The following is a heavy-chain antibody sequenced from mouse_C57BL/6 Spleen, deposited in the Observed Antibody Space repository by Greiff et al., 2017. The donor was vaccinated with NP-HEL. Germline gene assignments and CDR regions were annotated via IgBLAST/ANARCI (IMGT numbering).Heavy chain of an antibody. V-gene: IGHV1-53*01. CDR2: INPGNGGT. D-gene: IGHD2-2*01. CDR1: GYTFTSYW. CDR3: AREGYHYAMDY. Sequence: QVQLKQPGTELVKPGASVKLSCKASGYTFTSYWMHWVKQRPGQGLEWIGNINPGNGGTNYNEKFKSKATLTVDKSSSTAYMQLSSLTSEDSAVYYCAREGYHYAMDYWGQGTSVTVSS. J-gene: IGHJ4*01.